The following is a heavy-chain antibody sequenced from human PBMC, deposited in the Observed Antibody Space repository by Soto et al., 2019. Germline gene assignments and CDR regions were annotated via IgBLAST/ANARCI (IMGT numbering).Heavy chain of an antibody. J-gene: IGHJ4*02. CDR2: IYYSGST. CDR3: ARVSKRWLQTASFDY. D-gene: IGHD5-12*01. Sequence: SETLSLACPVSGGSVRSGSYYWSWIRQPPGKGLEWIGYIYYSGSTNYNPSLKSRVTISVDTSKNQFSLKLSSVTAADTAVYYCARVSKRWLQTASFDYWGQGTLVTGSS. CDR1: GGSVRSGSYY. V-gene: IGHV4-61*01.